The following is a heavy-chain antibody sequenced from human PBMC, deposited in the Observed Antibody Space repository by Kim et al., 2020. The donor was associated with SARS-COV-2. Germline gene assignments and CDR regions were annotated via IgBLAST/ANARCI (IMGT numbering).Heavy chain of an antibody. J-gene: IGHJ4*01. CDR3: ARIPPYASGKGGFD. D-gene: IGHD3-10*01. CDR1: GGSINSRDYY. V-gene: IGHV4-31*03. Sequence: SETLSLTCSVSGGSINSRDYYWGWIRQHPATGLEWIGYIFYTGSTFYNPSLKSRTTLSMDKSKNQFSLRLSAVTAADSAVYYCARIPPYASGKGGFD. CDR2: IFYTGST.